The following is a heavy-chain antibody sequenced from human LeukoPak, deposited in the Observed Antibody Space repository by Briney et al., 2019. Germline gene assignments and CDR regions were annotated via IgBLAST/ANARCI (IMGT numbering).Heavy chain of an antibody. CDR1: GGSISSYY. CDR2: IYTSGST. Sequence: SETLSLTCTVSGGSISSYYWSWIRQPAGKGLEWIGRIYTSGSTNYNPSLKSRVTMSVDTSKNQFSLKLSSVTAADTAVYYCARGGYCSSTSCYKGEWFDPWSQGTLVTVSS. J-gene: IGHJ5*02. CDR3: ARGGYCSSTSCYKGEWFDP. D-gene: IGHD2-2*02. V-gene: IGHV4-4*07.